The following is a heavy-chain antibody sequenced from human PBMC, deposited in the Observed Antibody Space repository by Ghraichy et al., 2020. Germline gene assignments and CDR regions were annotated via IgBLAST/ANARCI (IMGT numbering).Heavy chain of an antibody. CDR2: ISYDGSNK. J-gene: IGHJ6*02. CDR1: GFTFSSYG. D-gene: IGHD2-15*01. V-gene: IGHV3-30*18. Sequence: GGSLRLSCAASGFTFSSYGMHWVRQAPGKGLEWVAVISYDGSNKYYADSVKGRFTISRDNSKNTLYLQMNSLRAEDTAVYYCAKDSVVAATQAQDYYYGVDVWGQGTTVTVSS. CDR3: AKDSVVAATQAQDYYYGVDV.